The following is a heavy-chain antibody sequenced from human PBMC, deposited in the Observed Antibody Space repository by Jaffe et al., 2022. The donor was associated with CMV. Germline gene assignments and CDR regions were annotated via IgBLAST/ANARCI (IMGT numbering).Heavy chain of an antibody. Sequence: EVQLVESGGGLVQPGGSLRLSCAASGFTFSSYEMNWVRQAPGKGLEWVSYISSSGSTIYYADSVKGRFTISRDNAKNSLYLQMNSLRAEDTAVYYCARRALGATRALGLDYYMDVWGKGTTVTVSS. CDR2: ISSSGSTI. J-gene: IGHJ6*03. CDR1: GFTFSSYE. V-gene: IGHV3-48*03. D-gene: IGHD1-26*01. CDR3: ARRALGATRALGLDYYMDV.